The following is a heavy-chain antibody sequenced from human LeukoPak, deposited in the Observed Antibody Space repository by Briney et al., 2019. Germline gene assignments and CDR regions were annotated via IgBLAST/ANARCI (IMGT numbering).Heavy chain of an antibody. D-gene: IGHD3-22*01. CDR2: IVVGSGNT. CDR3: AAADYYDSSGYYPYAFHI. Sequence: SVKVSCKASGFTFTRSAMQWVRQARGQRLEWIGWIVVGSGNTNYAQTFQERVTITRDMSTSTAYMELSSLRSEDTAVYYRAAADYYDSSGYYPYAFHIWGQGTMVTVSS. V-gene: IGHV1-58*02. CDR1: GFTFTRSA. J-gene: IGHJ3*02.